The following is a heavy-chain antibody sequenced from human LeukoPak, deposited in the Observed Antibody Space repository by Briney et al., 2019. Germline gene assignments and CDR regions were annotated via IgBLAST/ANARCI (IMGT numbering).Heavy chain of an antibody. V-gene: IGHV1-2*02. CDR2: INPNSGGT. D-gene: IGHD1-26*01. Sequence: ASVKVSCKASGYTFTGYYMHWVRQAPGQGLEWMGWINPNSGGTNYAQKFQGRVTMTRDTSISTAYMELSRLRSDDTAVYYCAREKSLGLGAEYYFDYWGQGTLVTVSS. CDR1: GYTFTGYY. CDR3: AREKSLGLGAEYYFDY. J-gene: IGHJ4*02.